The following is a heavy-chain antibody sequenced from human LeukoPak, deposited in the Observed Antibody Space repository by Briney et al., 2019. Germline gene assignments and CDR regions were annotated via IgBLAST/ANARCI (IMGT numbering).Heavy chain of an antibody. CDR1: GISVSNDY. CDR3: KSGGAAPGSFDY. CDR2: IKYDGNEE. J-gene: IGHJ4*02. V-gene: IGHV3-7*01. D-gene: IGHD1-26*01. Sequence: GGSLRLSCAASGISVSNDYMSWVRQAPGKGLEWVANIKYDGNEEYYVDSVKGRFTISRDNAKNSLYLQLNSLRVEDTAVYYCKSGGAAPGSFDYWGQGTPVTVSP.